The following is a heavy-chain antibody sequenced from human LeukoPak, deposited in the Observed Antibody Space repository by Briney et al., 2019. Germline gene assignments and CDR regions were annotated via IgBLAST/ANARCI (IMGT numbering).Heavy chain of an antibody. Sequence: PGGSLRLSCAASGFTFSSYAMSWVRQAPGKGLEWVAVISYDGSNKYYADSVKGRFTISRDNSKNTLYLQMNSLRAEDTAVYYCAKAGREDYFDYWGQGTLVTVSS. CDR3: AKAGREDYFDY. J-gene: IGHJ4*02. D-gene: IGHD1-26*01. CDR2: ISYDGSNK. CDR1: GFTFSSYA. V-gene: IGHV3-30*18.